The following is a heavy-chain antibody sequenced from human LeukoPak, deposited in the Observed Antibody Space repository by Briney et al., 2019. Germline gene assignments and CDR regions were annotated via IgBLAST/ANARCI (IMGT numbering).Heavy chain of an antibody. V-gene: IGHV3-23*01. CDR1: GFTFNSYA. CDR3: TKLGGAYSGYEIDY. D-gene: IGHD5-12*01. J-gene: IGHJ4*02. CDR2: VSGSGGST. Sequence: PGGSLRLSCAASGFTFNSYAMNWVRQAPGKGLEWVSTVSGSGGSTYYADSVKGRFTISRDNSKNTLYLQMNSLRAEDTAIYYCTKLGGAYSGYEIDYWGQGTLVTVSS.